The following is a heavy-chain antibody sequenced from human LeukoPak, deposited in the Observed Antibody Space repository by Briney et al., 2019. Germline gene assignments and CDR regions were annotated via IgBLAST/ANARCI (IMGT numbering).Heavy chain of an antibody. J-gene: IGHJ5*02. CDR1: GGSFSGYY. CDR3: ARGVIVVVVAATRYNWFDP. D-gene: IGHD2-15*01. CDR2: INHSGST. V-gene: IGHV4-34*01. Sequence: SETLSLTCAVYGGSFSGYYWSWIRQPPGKGLEWIGEINHSGSTNYNPSPKSRVTISVDTSKNQFSLKLSSVTAADTAVYYCARGVIVVVVAATRYNWFDPWGQGTLVTVSS.